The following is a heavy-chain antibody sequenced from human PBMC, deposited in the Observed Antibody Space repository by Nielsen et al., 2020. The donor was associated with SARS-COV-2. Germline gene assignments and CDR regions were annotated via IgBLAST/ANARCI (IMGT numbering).Heavy chain of an antibody. D-gene: IGHD6-19*01. J-gene: IGHJ6*02. V-gene: IGHV4-4*07. CDR1: GGSISSYY. CDR2: IYTSGST. Sequence: SETLSLTCTVSGGSISSYYWSWIRQPAGKGLEWIGRIYTSGSTNYDPSLKSRVTMSVDPSKNQFSLKLSSVTVADTAVYYCARGVAATYYYYGMDVWGQGTTVTVSS. CDR3: ARGVAATYYYYGMDV.